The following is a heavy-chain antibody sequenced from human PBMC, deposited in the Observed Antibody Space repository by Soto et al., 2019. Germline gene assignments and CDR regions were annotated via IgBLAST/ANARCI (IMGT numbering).Heavy chain of an antibody. V-gene: IGHV4-31*03. CDR2: IYYSGST. Sequence: SETLSLTCTVSGGSISSGGYYWSWIRQHPGKGLEWIGYIYYSGSTYYNPSLKSRVTISVDTSKNQFSLKLSSVTAADTAVYYCASLILGYCSSTSCYERINWFDPWGQGTLVTVSS. J-gene: IGHJ5*02. CDR1: GGSISSGGYY. CDR3: ASLILGYCSSTSCYERINWFDP. D-gene: IGHD2-2*01.